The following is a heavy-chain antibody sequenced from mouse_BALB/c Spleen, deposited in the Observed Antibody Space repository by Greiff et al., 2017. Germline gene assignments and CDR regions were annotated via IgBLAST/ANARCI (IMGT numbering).Heavy chain of an antibody. CDR2: INPSSGYT. J-gene: IGHJ2*01. CDR1: GYTFTSYT. D-gene: IGHD6-1*01. Sequence: QVQLQQSAAELARPGASVKMSCKASGYTFTSYTMHWVKQRPGQGLEWIGYINPSSGYTEYNQKFKDKTTLTADKSSSTAYMQLSSLTSEDSAVYYCARLQRGASFDYWGQGTTLTVSS. CDR3: ARLQRGASFDY. V-gene: IGHV1-4*02.